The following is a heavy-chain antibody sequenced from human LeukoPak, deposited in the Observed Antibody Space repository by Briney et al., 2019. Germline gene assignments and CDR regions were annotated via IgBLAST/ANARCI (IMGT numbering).Heavy chain of an antibody. V-gene: IGHV5-51*01. J-gene: IGHJ3*02. D-gene: IGHD5-12*01. CDR2: IHPGEYER. Sequence: GDSLKISCRASGYRFTSYSIGWVRQMPGKGLEWMGVIHPGEYERRYSPSFEGQVTISADKSISTAYLQWSSLKASDTAMYYCARHYSGYDFDAFDIWGQGTMVTVSS. CDR1: GYRFTSYS. CDR3: ARHYSGYDFDAFDI.